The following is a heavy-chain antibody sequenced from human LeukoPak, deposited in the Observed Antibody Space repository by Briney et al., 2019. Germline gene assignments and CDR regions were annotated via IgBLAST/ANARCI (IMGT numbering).Heavy chain of an antibody. CDR2: TSSSGTTI. J-gene: IGHJ4*02. Sequence: GGSLRLSCAASGFTFSGYDMNWVRQAPGKGLEWVSYTSSSGTTIYYADSVRGRFTISRDNAKNSLYLQMNSLRAEDTAVYYCARGGSFFVYWGQGTLVTVSS. CDR1: GFTFSGYD. CDR3: ARGGSFFVY. V-gene: IGHV3-48*03. D-gene: IGHD1-26*01.